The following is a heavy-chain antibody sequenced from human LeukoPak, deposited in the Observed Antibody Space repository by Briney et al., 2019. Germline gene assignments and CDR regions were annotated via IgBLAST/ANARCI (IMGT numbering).Heavy chain of an antibody. CDR1: GGTFSSYA. Sequence: SVKVSCKASGGTFSSYAISWVRQAPGQGLEWMGGITPIFGTANYAQKFQGRVTITADESTSTAYMELSSLRSEDTAVYYCAREKIVVVPAAMVGWFDPWGQGTLVTVSS. CDR3: AREKIVVVPAAMVGWFDP. CDR2: ITPIFGTA. V-gene: IGHV1-69*13. J-gene: IGHJ5*02. D-gene: IGHD2-2*01.